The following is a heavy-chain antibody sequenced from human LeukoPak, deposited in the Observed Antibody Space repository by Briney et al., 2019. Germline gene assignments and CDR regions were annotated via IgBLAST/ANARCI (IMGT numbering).Heavy chain of an antibody. J-gene: IGHJ4*02. CDR1: GFTFSSYW. CDR3: ARETKIAFGVVIPFDY. D-gene: IGHD3-3*01. V-gene: IGHV3-74*01. CDR2: INSEGSST. Sequence: TGGSLRLSCAASGFTFSSYWMHWVRQAPGKGLVWVSRINSEGSSTSYADSVKGRFTISRDNAKNTLYLQMNSLRAEDTAVYYCARETKIAFGVVIPFDYWGQGTLVTVSS.